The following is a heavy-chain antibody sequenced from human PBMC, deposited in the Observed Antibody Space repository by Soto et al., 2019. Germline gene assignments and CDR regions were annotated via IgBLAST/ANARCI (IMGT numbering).Heavy chain of an antibody. Sequence: GGSLRLSCAASGFTFAGYSTMSWVRQAPGKGLEWVSSISGSGGSTYYADSVKGRFTISRDNSKNTLYLQMNALSAEDTAFYYCAKDRGGFVGGWESFDYSGQGALVTVSS. J-gene: IGHJ4*02. V-gene: IGHV3-23*01. CDR2: ISGSGGST. CDR3: AKDRGGFVGGWESFDY. CDR1: GFTFAGYST. D-gene: IGHD6-19*01.